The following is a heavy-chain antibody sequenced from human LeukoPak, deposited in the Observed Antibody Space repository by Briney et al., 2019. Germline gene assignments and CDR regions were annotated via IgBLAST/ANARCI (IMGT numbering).Heavy chain of an antibody. J-gene: IGHJ4*02. CDR3: ARTDSSDPRGPPIG. CDR1: GFTFNTYS. CDR2: IDSSGGYM. D-gene: IGHD2-15*01. Sequence: PGGPLRLSCEASGFTFNTYSMNWARQAPGKGLEWVSSIDSSGGYMFYADSVKGRFIISRDNAKDSLYLQMNSLRAEDTAVYYCARTDSSDPRGPPIGWGQGTLVTVSS. V-gene: IGHV3-21*06.